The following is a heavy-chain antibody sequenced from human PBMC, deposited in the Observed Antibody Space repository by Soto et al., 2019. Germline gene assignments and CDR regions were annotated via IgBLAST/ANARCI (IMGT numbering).Heavy chain of an antibody. J-gene: IGHJ5*02. V-gene: IGHV1-8*01. Sequence: GASVKVSCKASGYTFTSYDINWVRQATGQGLEWIVLMIPNSGNTGYAQKFQGRVTMTRNTSISTAYMELSSLRSEDTAVYFCATLRGYCSGGSCYAYNWFDPWGQGTLVTVSS. CDR2: MIPNSGNT. D-gene: IGHD2-15*01. CDR1: GYTFTSYD. CDR3: ATLRGYCSGGSCYAYNWFDP.